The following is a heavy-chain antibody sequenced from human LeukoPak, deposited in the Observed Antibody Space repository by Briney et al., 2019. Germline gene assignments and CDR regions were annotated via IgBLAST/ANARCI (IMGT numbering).Heavy chain of an antibody. CDR2: IRNKANRYTT. CDR3: ARGHGVVAASDDAFDI. D-gene: IGHD2-2*01. J-gene: IGHJ3*02. CDR1: GFTFSDHY. V-gene: IGHV3-72*01. Sequence: PGGSLRLSCAASGFTFSDHYMDWVRQAPGKGLEWVGRIRNKANRYTTEYAASVKGRFTISGDESKNSLFLQMNSLKTEDTAVYYCARGHGVVAASDDAFDIWGQGTMVTVSS.